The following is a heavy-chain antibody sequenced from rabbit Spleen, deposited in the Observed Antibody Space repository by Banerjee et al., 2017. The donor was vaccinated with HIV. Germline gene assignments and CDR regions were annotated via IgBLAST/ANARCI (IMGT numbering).Heavy chain of an antibody. V-gene: IGHV1S47*01. Sequence: QEQLVESGGGLVQPGGSLKLSCKASGFDFSNYGVSWVRQPPGKGLEWIGYIDPLFGSTYYANWVNGRFSISRENTQNTVYLQLNSLTAADTATYFCWREGLWGPGTLVTVS. D-gene: IGHD5-1*01. CDR3: WREGL. CDR2: IDPLFGST. CDR1: GFDFSNYG. J-gene: IGHJ6*01.